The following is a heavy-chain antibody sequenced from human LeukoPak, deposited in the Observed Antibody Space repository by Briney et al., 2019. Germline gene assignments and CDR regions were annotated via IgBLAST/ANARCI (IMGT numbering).Heavy chain of an antibody. V-gene: IGHV4-39*07. CDR2: IYYSGST. J-gene: IGHJ4*02. D-gene: IGHD5-18*01. CDR1: GGSISSSSYY. CDR3: ARVPSTAMVIELYYFDY. Sequence: SETLSLTCTVSGGSISSSSYYWGWIRQPPGKGLEWIGSIYYSGSTYYNPSLKSRVTISVDTSKNQFSLKLSSVTAADTAVYYCARVPSTAMVIELYYFDYWGQGTLVTVSS.